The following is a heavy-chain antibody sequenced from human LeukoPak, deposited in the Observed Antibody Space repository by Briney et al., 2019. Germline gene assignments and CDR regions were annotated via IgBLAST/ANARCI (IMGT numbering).Heavy chain of an antibody. V-gene: IGHV3-30-3*01. D-gene: IGHD6-19*01. J-gene: IGHJ4*02. Sequence: GRSLRLSCAASGFTFGSYAMHWVRQAPGKGLEWVAVISYDGSNKYYADSVKGRFTISRDNSKNTLYLQMNSLRAEDTAVYYCARDYSGWYFFDYWGQGTLVTVSS. CDR3: ARDYSGWYFFDY. CDR2: ISYDGSNK. CDR1: GFTFGSYA.